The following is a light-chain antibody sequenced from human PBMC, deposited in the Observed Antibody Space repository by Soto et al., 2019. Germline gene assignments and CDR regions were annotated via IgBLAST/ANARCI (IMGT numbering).Light chain of an antibody. V-gene: IGKV1-5*03. CDR3: QQYNSDST. J-gene: IGKJ1*01. CDR2: KAS. Sequence: DIQMTQSPSTLSASVGDRVTITCRASQSISIWLAWYQQKPGKDPKLLIYKASSLESGVPSRFSGSGSGTEFTLTINSLQPDDFATYYCQQYNSDSTFGQGTKVEIK. CDR1: QSISIW.